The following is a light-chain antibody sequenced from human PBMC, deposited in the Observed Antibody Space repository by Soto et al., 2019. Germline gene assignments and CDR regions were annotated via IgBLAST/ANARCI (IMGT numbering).Light chain of an antibody. Sequence: NFMLTQPHSVSESPGKTVTISCTGSSGNFGSSYVQWLQQRPGSAPTTIIFEDNQRPSGVPDRFSGSIDRSSNSASLTISGLKTEDEADYFCQSYDSTYVVFGGGTQLTVL. V-gene: IGLV6-57*02. CDR2: EDN. CDR1: SGNFGSSY. J-gene: IGLJ2*01. CDR3: QSYDSTYVV.